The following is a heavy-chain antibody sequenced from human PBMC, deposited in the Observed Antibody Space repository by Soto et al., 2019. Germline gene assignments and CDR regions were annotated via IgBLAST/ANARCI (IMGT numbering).Heavy chain of an antibody. V-gene: IGHV3-30-3*01. J-gene: IGHJ5*02. D-gene: IGHD4-4*01. CDR3: ARDGTVSGWFGP. CDR1: GFTFSSYA. CDR2: ISYDGSNK. Sequence: PGGSLRLSCAASGFTFSSYAMHWVRQAPGKGLEWVAVISYDGSNKYYADSVKGRFTISRDNSKNTLYLQMNSLRAEDTAVYYCARDGTVSGWFGPWGQGTLVTVSS.